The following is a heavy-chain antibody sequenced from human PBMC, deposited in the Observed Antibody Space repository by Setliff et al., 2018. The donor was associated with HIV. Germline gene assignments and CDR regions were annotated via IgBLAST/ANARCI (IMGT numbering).Heavy chain of an antibody. CDR1: GYTFSNYG. CDR2: FSPYNGNT. V-gene: IGHV1-18*01. D-gene: IGHD2-2*01. Sequence: GASVKVSCKASGYTFSNYGISWVRQAPGQGLEWMGWFSPYNGNTNYVQKLQGRVTITTDTSTSTAYMELRSLRSDDTALYYCARKPTGSPSDYWGQGTLVTVSS. J-gene: IGHJ4*02. CDR3: ARKPTGSPSDY.